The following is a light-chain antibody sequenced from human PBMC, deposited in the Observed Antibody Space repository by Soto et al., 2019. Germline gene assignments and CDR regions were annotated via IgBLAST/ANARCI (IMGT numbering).Light chain of an antibody. V-gene: IGKV1-39*01. J-gene: IGKJ3*01. CDR3: QQYGDSPFT. CDR2: AAS. CDR1: QSVRWF. Sequence: DIEMTQSPSSLSASVGDRVTISCRASQSVRWFLNWFQQKPGEAPKVLIYAASHLKTGVPSRFSGSGSGTDFTLTISGLQPEDFALYYCQQYGDSPFTFGPGTRVDMK.